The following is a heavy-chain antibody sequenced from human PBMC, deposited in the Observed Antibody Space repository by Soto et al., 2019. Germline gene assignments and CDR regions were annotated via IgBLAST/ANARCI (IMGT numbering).Heavy chain of an antibody. J-gene: IGHJ4*02. V-gene: IGHV4-59*01. D-gene: IGHD4-17*01. CDR3: ARGWDYGDCFAY. Sequence: PSETLSRTCTVSGGSISSYYWSWIRQPPGKGLEWIGYIYYSGSTNYNPSLKSRVTISVDTSKNQFSLKLSSVTAADTAVYYCARGWDYGDCFAYWGKGTLVTVSS. CDR1: GGSISSYY. CDR2: IYYSGST.